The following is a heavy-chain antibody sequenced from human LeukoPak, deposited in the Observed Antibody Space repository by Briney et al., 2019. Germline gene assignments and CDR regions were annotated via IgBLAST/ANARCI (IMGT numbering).Heavy chain of an antibody. J-gene: IGHJ2*01. Sequence: PGGSLRLSCAASGFTFSTYLMYWVRQAPGKGLLWVSRINTEGKTTHYADSVKGRFVISRDNAKNTLYLQMNSLRTEDTAVYYCARDPGSNSHDWYFDLWGRGTLATVSS. D-gene: IGHD1-26*01. CDR3: ARDPGSNSHDWYFDL. CDR2: INTEGKTT. CDR1: GFTFSTYL. V-gene: IGHV3-74*01.